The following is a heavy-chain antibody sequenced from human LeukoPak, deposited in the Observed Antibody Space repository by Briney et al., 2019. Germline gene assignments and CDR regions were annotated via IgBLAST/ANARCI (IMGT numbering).Heavy chain of an antibody. Sequence: SETLSLTCTVSGGSISSYYWSWIRQPAGKGLEWIGRIYTSGSTNYNPSLKSRVTMSVDTSKNQFSLKLSSVTAADTAVYYCAREMAYSSSWYVDWFDPWGQGTLVTVSS. CDR2: IYTSGST. CDR3: AREMAYSSSWYVDWFDP. D-gene: IGHD6-13*01. CDR1: GGSISSYY. V-gene: IGHV4-4*07. J-gene: IGHJ5*02.